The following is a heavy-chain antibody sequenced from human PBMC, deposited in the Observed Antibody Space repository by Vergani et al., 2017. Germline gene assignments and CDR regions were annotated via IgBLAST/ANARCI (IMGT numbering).Heavy chain of an antibody. CDR2: IYSGGNT. V-gene: IGHV3-66*02. CDR3: ARGPRLSYYDSSGYP. D-gene: IGHD3-22*01. CDR1: GFTVSSNY. J-gene: IGHJ5*02. Sequence: EVQLVASGGGLVQPGGSLRLSCAASGFTVSSNYMSWVRQAPGKGLEWVSVIYSGGNTYSADSVKGRFTISRDNSKNTLYLQMNSLRAEDTAVYYCARGPRLSYYDSSGYPWGQGTLVTVSS.